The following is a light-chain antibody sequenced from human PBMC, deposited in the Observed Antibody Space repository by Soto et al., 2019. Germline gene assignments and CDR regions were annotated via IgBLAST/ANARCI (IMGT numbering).Light chain of an antibody. Sequence: EIVMTQSPATLSVSPGERATLSCRASQSVSSNLAWYQQKPGQAPRLLIYGASTRATGIPARFSGSGSGTEFTLTISSLLSEDFAVYYCQQYNNWPPWTFGQG. CDR2: GAS. V-gene: IGKV3-15*01. J-gene: IGKJ1*01. CDR1: QSVSSN. CDR3: QQYNNWPPWT.